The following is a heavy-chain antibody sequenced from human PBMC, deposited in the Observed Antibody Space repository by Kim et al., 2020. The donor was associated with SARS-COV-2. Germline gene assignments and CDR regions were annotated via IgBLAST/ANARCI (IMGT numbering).Heavy chain of an antibody. CDR2: T. Sequence: TYYNPSLKHRVTISVDTSKNQFSLKLSSVTAADTAVYYCARSGPPFYFDYWGQGTLVTVSS. CDR3: ARSGPPFYFDY. J-gene: IGHJ4*02. D-gene: IGHD3-10*01. V-gene: IGHV4-39*01.